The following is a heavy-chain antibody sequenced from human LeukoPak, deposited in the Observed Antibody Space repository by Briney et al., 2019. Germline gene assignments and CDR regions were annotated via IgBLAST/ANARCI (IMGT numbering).Heavy chain of an antibody. V-gene: IGHV4-59*11. CDR3: VRDHVSPGLSNWFDP. CDR1: GDTISNHH. D-gene: IGHD3-16*01. Sequence: PSETLSLTCTVSGDTISNHHWSWIRQPPGKGLEWIGSIYYSGRTNYNPSLKSRLTISVDTSKNQFSLNLTSVTASDTAMYYCVRDHVSPGLSNWFDPWGQGTLVTVSS. CDR2: IYYSGRT. J-gene: IGHJ5*02.